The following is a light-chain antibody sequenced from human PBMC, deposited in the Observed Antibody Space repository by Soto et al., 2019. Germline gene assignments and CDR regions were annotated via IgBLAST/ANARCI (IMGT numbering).Light chain of an antibody. CDR3: LHRSNWLYT. CDR1: QSVSSY. CDR2: DAS. J-gene: IGKJ2*01. V-gene: IGKV3-11*01. Sequence: EIVLTQSPATLSLSPGERATLSCRASQSVSSYLAWYQQKPGKAPRLLIYDASNRATGIPTRFSGSGSGKVFTLNIRSRKPEDFAVYYCLHRSNWLYTFGQGTKLKIK.